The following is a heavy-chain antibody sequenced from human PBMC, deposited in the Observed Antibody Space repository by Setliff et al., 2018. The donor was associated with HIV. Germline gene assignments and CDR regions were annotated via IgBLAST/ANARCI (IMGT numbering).Heavy chain of an antibody. Sequence: AGGSLRLSCAASGFTFDDYGMNWVRQVPGKGLEWVSGIDGNGDIRGYADSVRGRFTISRDTAKTSLYLEMSSLRVEDTALYYCTRDYRTSNWFDPWGHGTLVTVSS. D-gene: IGHD3-16*02. J-gene: IGHJ5*02. CDR2: IDGNGDIR. CDR3: TRDYRTSNWFDP. CDR1: GFTFDDYG. V-gene: IGHV3-20*04.